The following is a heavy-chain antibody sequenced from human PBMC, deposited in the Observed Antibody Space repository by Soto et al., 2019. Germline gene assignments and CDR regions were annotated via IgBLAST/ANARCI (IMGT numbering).Heavy chain of an antibody. CDR3: ARKGYCSSTSCYDPGL. V-gene: IGHV1-69*02. Sequence: QVQLVQSGAEVKKPGSSVKVSCKASGGTFSSYTISWVRQAPGQGLEWLGRIIPILGIANHAQKFQGRVTITADKSTSTAYMELSSLRSEDTAVYYCARKGYCSSTSCYDPGLWGQGTLVTVSS. CDR2: IIPILGIA. D-gene: IGHD2-2*01. J-gene: IGHJ4*02. CDR1: GGTFSSYT.